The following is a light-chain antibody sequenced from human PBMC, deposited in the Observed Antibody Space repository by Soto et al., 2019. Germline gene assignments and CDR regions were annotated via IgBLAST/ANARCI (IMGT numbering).Light chain of an antibody. CDR2: KVS. J-gene: IGKJ2*01. V-gene: IGKV2-30*01. Sequence: DIVMTQSPLSLPVTLGQSASISCRSSQSLVYRNGETYLNWFQQRPGQSPRRLMYKVSNRDSGVPDRFSGSGSGTDFTLKINRVEAEDVGIYYCMQGTHWPYTFGQGTKLEIK. CDR1: QSLVYRNGETY. CDR3: MQGTHWPYT.